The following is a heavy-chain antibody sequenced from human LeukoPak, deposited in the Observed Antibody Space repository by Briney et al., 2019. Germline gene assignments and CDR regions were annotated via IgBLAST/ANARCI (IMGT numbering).Heavy chain of an antibody. CDR1: GGSISSYY. Sequence: PSETLSLTRTVSGGSISSYYWSWIRQPAGKGLEWIGRIYTSGSTNYNPSLKSRVAMSVDTSTNQFSLKLSSVTAADTAVYYCARDGVHDYGDYGYSFWFDPWGQGTLVTVSS. V-gene: IGHV4-4*07. D-gene: IGHD4-17*01. J-gene: IGHJ5*02. CDR3: ARDGVHDYGDYGYSFWFDP. CDR2: IYTSGST.